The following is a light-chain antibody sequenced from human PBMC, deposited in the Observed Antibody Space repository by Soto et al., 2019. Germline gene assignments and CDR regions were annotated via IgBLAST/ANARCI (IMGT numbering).Light chain of an antibody. CDR2: DTY. CDR1: RSVSTY. Sequence: EIVLTQSPATLSLPPGERATLSCRASRSVSTYLAWYQHKPGQAPRLLIYDTYNRATGIPARFSGSGSGTDFTLTISSLEPEDFAVYYCQQRSSWPPITFGQGTRLEIK. CDR3: QQRSSWPPIT. V-gene: IGKV3-11*01. J-gene: IGKJ5*01.